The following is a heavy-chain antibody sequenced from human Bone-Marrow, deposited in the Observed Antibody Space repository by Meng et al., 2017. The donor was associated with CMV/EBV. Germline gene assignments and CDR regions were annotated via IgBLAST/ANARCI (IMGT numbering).Heavy chain of an antibody. Sequence: GESLKISCAASGFTFSSYAMHWVRQAPGKGLEWVAVISYDGSNKYYADSVKGRFTISRDNSKNTLYLQMNSLRAGDTAVYYCARDQGGNTSGYCSSTSCYTGGMDVWGQGTTVTVSS. V-gene: IGHV3-30*04. CDR3: ARDQGGNTSGYCSSTSCYTGGMDV. CDR2: ISYDGSNK. D-gene: IGHD2-2*02. CDR1: GFTFSSYA. J-gene: IGHJ6*02.